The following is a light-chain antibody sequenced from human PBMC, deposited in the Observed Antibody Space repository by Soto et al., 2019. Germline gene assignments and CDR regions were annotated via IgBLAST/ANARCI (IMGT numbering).Light chain of an antibody. Sequence: EIVMTQSPATLSVSPGERATFSCRASQSVNTNLAWYQLKPGQAPRLLIYDASTRATGIPDRFSGSGSGTDFTLTISRLEPEDFAVYYCQQYGSSPLTFGGGTRLENK. CDR3: QQYGSSPLT. CDR2: DAS. CDR1: QSVNTN. J-gene: IGKJ5*01. V-gene: IGKV3-20*01.